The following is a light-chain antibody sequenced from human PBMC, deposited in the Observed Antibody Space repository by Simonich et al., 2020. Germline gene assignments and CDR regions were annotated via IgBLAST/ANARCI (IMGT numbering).Light chain of an antibody. CDR2: AAS. CDR3: QQLNSYPIT. J-gene: IGKJ5*01. Sequence: DIQLTQSPYFMSASVGDRVTINCRARQGISSYLAWYQQKPGKAPKLLIYAASTLQSGVPSRVSGSGSGTEFTLTIRSLQPEDFATYYCQQLNSYPITFCQGTRLEIK. V-gene: IGKV1-9*01. CDR1: QGISSY.